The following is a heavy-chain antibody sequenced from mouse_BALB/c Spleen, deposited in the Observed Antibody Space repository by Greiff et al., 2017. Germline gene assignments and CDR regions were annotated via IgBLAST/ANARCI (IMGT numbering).Heavy chain of an antibody. CDR2: ISNGGGST. Sequence: EVKVVESGGGLVQPGGSLKLSCAASGFTFSSYTMSWVRQTPEKRLEWVAYISNGGGSTYYPDTVKGRFTISRDNAKNTLYLQMSSLKSEDTAMYYCARRDDYFSYWGQGTLVTVSA. J-gene: IGHJ3*01. CDR3: ARRDDYFSY. CDR1: GFTFSSYT. V-gene: IGHV5-12-2*01. D-gene: IGHD1-1*01.